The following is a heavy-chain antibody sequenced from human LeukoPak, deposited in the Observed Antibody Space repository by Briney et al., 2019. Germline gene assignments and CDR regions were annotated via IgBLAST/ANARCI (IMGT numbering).Heavy chain of an antibody. CDR2: IIPILGIA. CDR1: GGTFSSYA. D-gene: IGHD1-26*01. J-gene: IGHJ4*02. Sequence: GSSVTVSCKASGGTFSSYAISWVRQAPGQGLEWMGRIIPILGIANYAQKFQGRVTITADKSTSTAYMELSSLRSEDTAVYYCARLDGSYFDYWGQGTLVTVSS. V-gene: IGHV1-69*04. CDR3: ARLDGSYFDY.